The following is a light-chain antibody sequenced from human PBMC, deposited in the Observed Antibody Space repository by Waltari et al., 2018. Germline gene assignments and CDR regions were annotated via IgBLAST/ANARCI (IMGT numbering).Light chain of an antibody. CDR2: EVS. V-gene: IGLV2-11*01. J-gene: IGLJ3*02. Sequence: QSALTQPRSVSGSPGQSVPISCPGTSRDVRGYNYVSWYQRHPGKAPKLMIYEVSKRPSGVPDRFSGSKSGNTASLTISGLQAEDEADYYCCSYAGSRVFGGGTKLTVL. CDR3: CSYAGSRV. CDR1: SRDVRGYNY.